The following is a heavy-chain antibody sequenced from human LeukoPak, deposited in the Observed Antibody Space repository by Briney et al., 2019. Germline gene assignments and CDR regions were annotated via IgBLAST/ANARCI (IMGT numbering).Heavy chain of an antibody. CDR3: ARDDEGELLRVHWFDP. Sequence: PSETLSLTCTVSGGSISSYYWSWIRQPPGKGLEWIGYIYYSGSTYYNPSLKSRVTISVDTSKNQFSLKLSSVTAADTAVYYCARDDEGELLRVHWFDPWGQGTLVTVSS. D-gene: IGHD1-26*01. V-gene: IGHV4-59*12. CDR2: IYYSGST. CDR1: GGSISSYY. J-gene: IGHJ5*02.